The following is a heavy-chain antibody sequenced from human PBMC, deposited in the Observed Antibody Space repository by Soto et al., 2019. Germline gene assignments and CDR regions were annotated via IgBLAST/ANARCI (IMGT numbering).Heavy chain of an antibody. J-gene: IGHJ5*02. D-gene: IGHD3-10*01. Sequence: PGGSLRLSCAASGFTFSSAWMSWVRQAPGKGLEWVGRIKSKTDGGTTDYAAPVKGRFTISRDDSKNTLYLQMNSLKTEDTAVYYCTTDKTVLLWFGESFNWFDPWGQGTLVTVSS. CDR3: TTDKTVLLWFGESFNWFDP. CDR2: IKSKTDGGTT. V-gene: IGHV3-15*01. CDR1: GFTFSSAW.